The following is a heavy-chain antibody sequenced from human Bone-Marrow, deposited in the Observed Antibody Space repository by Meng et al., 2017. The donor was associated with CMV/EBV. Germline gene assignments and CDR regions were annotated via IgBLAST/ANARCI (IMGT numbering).Heavy chain of an antibody. J-gene: IGHJ6*01. Sequence: SVKVSCKASGGTFSSYAISWVRQAPGQGLEWMGGIIHIFGTANYAQKFQGRVTITTDESTSTAYMELSSLRSEDMAVYYWASCDYTVTTSYYYYGMDVWGQGTTVTVSS. D-gene: IGHD4-11*01. CDR2: IIHIFGTA. V-gene: IGHV1-69*05. CDR1: GGTFSSYA. CDR3: ASCDYTVTTSYYYYGMDV.